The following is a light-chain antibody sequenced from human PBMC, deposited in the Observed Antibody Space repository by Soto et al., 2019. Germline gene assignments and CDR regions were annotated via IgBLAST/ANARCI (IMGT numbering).Light chain of an antibody. CDR1: QPISDY. CDR3: QQHYNTPRT. Sequence: DIQMTQSPSSLSASVGDRVTITCRTSQPISDYLHWYQQKPGKAPTLLIYTASNLQSGVPSRFSCSGSGTHFTLTISSLQPEDFATYYCQQHYNTPRTFGQGTKVDIK. J-gene: IGKJ1*01. V-gene: IGKV1-39*01. CDR2: TAS.